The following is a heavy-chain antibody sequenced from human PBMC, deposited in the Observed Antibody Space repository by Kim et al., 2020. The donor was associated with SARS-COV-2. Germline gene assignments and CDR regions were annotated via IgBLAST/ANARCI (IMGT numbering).Heavy chain of an antibody. CDR2: IYYSGST. D-gene: IGHD3-10*01. J-gene: IGHJ4*02. CDR3: ARDNGLLWFGELLVGSSHFGY. CDR1: GGSISSSSYY. V-gene: IGHV4-39*07. Sequence: SETLSLTCTVSGGSISSSSYYWGWIRQPPGKGLEWIGSIYYSGSTYYNPSLKSRVTISVDTSKNQFSLKLSSVTAADTAVYYCARDNGLLWFGELLVGSSHFGYLGQGALVNV.